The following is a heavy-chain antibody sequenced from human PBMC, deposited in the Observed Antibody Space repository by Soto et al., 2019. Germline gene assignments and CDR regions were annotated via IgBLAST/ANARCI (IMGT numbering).Heavy chain of an antibody. D-gene: IGHD2-15*01. CDR2: ISSSSSTI. J-gene: IGHJ3*02. Sequence: PGGSLRLSCAASGFTFSSYSMNWVRQAPGKGLEWVSYISSSSSTIYYADSVKGRFTISRDNAKNSLYLQMNSLRAEDTAVYYCATQDAGYCSGGSCYLRAFDIWGQGTMVTV. CDR3: ATQDAGYCSGGSCYLRAFDI. V-gene: IGHV3-48*01. CDR1: GFTFSSYS.